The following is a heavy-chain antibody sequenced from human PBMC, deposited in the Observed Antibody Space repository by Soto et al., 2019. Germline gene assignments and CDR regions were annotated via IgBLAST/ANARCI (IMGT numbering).Heavy chain of an antibody. CDR3: AKRASPANIDNRFDP. V-gene: IGHV3-23*01. CDR1: GFIFKNFA. CDR2: IRGTGLNT. Sequence: PGGSLRLSCVGSGFIFKNFAINWVRQAPGKGLEWVSVIRGTGLNTYYAGSVKGRFTISRDNSKNTVYLQMDSLTVEDTGIYYCAKRASPANIDNRFDPWGPGTQVTVSS. D-gene: IGHD2-15*01. J-gene: IGHJ5*02.